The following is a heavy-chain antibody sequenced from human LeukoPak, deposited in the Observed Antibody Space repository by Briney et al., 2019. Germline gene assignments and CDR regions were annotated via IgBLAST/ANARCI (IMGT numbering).Heavy chain of an antibody. CDR3: AKSTDRYSSSSPLDY. V-gene: IGHV3-53*01. CDR1: GFTVSSNY. CDR2: IYSGGST. D-gene: IGHD6-13*01. Sequence: GGSLRLSCAASGFTVSSNYMSWVRQAPGKGLEWVSVIYSGGSTYYADSVKGRFTIPRDNSKNTLYLQMNSLRAEDTAVYYCAKSTDRYSSSSPLDYWGQGTLVTVSS. J-gene: IGHJ4*02.